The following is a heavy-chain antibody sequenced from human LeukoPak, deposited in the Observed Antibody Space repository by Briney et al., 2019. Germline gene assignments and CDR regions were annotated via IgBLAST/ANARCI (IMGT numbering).Heavy chain of an antibody. D-gene: IGHD4-17*01. CDR2: LNHSGST. CDR3: AGGSSGYGSFDY. J-gene: IGHJ4*02. Sequence: SETLSLTCAVYGGSFSGYYWSWIRQPPGKGLEWIGELNHSGSTNYNPSLKSRVTISVDTSKNQFSLKLSSVTAADTAVYYCAGGSSGYGSFDYWGQGTLVTVSS. V-gene: IGHV4-34*01. CDR1: GGSFSGYY.